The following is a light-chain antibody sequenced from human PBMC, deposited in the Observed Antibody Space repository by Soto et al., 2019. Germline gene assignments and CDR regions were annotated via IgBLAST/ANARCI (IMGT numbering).Light chain of an antibody. Sequence: QSVLSQPPSASGTPGQRVTFSCSGSSSNIGSNYVYWYQKLPGTAPKLLIYRNDQRPSGVPDRFSGSKSGTSASLAISGLRSEDEADYYCIAWDDSLSGWVFGGGTKLTVL. CDR2: RND. CDR1: SSNIGSNY. CDR3: IAWDDSLSGWV. V-gene: IGLV1-47*01. J-gene: IGLJ3*02.